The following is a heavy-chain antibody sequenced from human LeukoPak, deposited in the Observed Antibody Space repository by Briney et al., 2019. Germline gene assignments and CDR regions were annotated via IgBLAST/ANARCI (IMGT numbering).Heavy chain of an antibody. CDR3: ARLPISRFQRSPAEYFQH. CDR1: GYSFTSYW. Sequence: KVGESLKISCKGSGYSFTSYWIGWVRQMPGKGLEWMGIIYPGDSDTRYSPSFQGQVTISADKSISTAYLQWSSLKASDTAMYYCARLPISRFQRSPAEYFQHWGQGTLVTVSS. V-gene: IGHV5-51*01. D-gene: IGHD3-9*01. J-gene: IGHJ1*01. CDR2: IYPGDSDT.